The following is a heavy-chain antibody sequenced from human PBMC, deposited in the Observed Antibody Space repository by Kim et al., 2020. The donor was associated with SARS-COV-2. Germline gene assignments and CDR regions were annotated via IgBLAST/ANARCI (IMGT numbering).Heavy chain of an antibody. D-gene: IGHD3-16*01. V-gene: IGHV4-38-2*02. CDR2: IYASGFG. J-gene: IGHJ4*01. Sequence: SQTLSLTCTVSGYFISSGYYWGWIRQFPGKGLEWIESIYASGFGYYNPSLKSRVTVSVDTSKNQFSLRLTSVTAADTAVSYCARVHSYVADYNDFDYWG. CDR1: GYFISSGYY. CDR3: ARVHSYVADYNDFDY.